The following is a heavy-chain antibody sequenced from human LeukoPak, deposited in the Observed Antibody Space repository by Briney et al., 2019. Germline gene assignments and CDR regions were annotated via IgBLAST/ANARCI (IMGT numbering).Heavy chain of an antibody. V-gene: IGHV3-23*01. CDR2: ISGSGGST. CDR3: AKDLLTVTTPWDENAFDI. J-gene: IGHJ3*02. CDR1: GFTFSSYA. D-gene: IGHD4-11*01. Sequence: GGSLRLSCAASGFTFSSYAMSWVRQAPGKGLEWVSAISGSGGSTYYADSVKGRFTISRDNSKNTLYLQMNSLRAEDMAVYYCAKDLLTVTTPWDENAFDIWGQGQWSPSLQ.